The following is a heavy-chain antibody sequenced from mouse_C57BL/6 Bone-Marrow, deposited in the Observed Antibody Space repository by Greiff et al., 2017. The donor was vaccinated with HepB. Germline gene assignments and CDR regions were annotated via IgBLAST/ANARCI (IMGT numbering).Heavy chain of an antibody. CDR3: ARPAYYRNYWFAY. CDR2: IHPNSGST. CDR1: GYTFTSYW. Sequence: QVQLQQPGAELVKPGASVKLSCKASGYTFTSYWMHWVKQRPGQGLEWIGMIHPNSGSTNYNEKFKSKATLTVDKSSSTAYMQLSSLTSEDSAVYYCARPAYYRNYWFAYWGQGTLVTVSA. D-gene: IGHD2-5*01. V-gene: IGHV1-64*01. J-gene: IGHJ3*01.